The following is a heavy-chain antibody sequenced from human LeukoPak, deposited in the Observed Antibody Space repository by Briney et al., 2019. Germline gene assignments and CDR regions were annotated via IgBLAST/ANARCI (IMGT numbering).Heavy chain of an antibody. D-gene: IGHD3-22*01. CDR1: GFSFRNHW. Sequence: GGSLRLSCAASGFSFRNHWMTWVRQAPGKGLEWVSAISGSGGSTYYADSVKGRFTISRDNSKNTLYLQMNSLRAEDTAVYYCAKDNYYDSSGLYTDYWGQGTLVTASS. J-gene: IGHJ4*02. V-gene: IGHV3-23*01. CDR3: AKDNYYDSSGLYTDY. CDR2: ISGSGGST.